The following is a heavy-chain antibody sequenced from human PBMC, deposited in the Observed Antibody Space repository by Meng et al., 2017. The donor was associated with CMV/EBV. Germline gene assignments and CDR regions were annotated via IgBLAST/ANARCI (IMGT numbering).Heavy chain of an antibody. V-gene: IGHV4-4*07. Sequence: QWQLQEAGPSLVNPSGPLPITCTGSGGSSSSYYWSWIRQPAGKGLEWIGRIYTSGSTNYNPSLKSRVTMSVDTSKNQFSLKLSSVTAADTAVYYCARGSYYRYVIDYWGQGTLVTVSS. J-gene: IGHJ4*02. D-gene: IGHD2-21*01. CDR3: ARGSYYRYVIDY. CDR1: GGSSSSYY. CDR2: IYTSGST.